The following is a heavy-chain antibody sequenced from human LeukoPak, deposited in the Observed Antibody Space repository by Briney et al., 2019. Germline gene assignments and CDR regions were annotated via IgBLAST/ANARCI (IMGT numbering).Heavy chain of an antibody. Sequence: SETLSLTCAVSGGSISSGGYSWSWIRQPPGKGLEWIGYIYYSGSTNYNPSLKSRVTISVDTSKNQFSLKLSSVTAADTAVYYCARAVDTAMGHFDYWGQGTLVTVSS. J-gene: IGHJ4*02. CDR1: GGSISSGGYS. D-gene: IGHD5-18*01. CDR2: IYYSGST. CDR3: ARAVDTAMGHFDY. V-gene: IGHV4-61*08.